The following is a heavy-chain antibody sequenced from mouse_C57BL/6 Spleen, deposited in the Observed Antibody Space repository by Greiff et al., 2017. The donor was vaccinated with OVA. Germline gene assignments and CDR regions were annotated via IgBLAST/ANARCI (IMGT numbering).Heavy chain of an antibody. V-gene: IGHV1-72*01. J-gene: IGHJ3*01. CDR2: IDPNSGGT. CDR1: GYTFTSYW. CDR3: ARDYYGSSPRAWFAY. Sequence: QVQLQQPGAELVKPGASVKLSCKASGYTFTSYWMHWVKQRPGRGLEWIGRIDPNSGGTKYNEKFKSKATLTVDKPSSTAYMQLSSLTSEDSAVYACARDYYGSSPRAWFAYWGQGTLVTVSA. D-gene: IGHD1-1*01.